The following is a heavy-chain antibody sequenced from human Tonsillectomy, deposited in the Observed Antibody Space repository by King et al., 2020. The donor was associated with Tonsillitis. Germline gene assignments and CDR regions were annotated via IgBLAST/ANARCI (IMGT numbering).Heavy chain of an antibody. CDR3: ARLDYFGSGSYLYFDL. J-gene: IGHJ2*01. Sequence: VQLQESGPGLVKPSETLSLTCTVSGSISGSYWSWIRQPPGKGLEWIGYIYYSGTTNYNPSLRSRVTISVDTSKNQFSLKLNSVTAADTAVYYCARLDYFGSGSYLYFDLWGRGTLVTVSS. CDR2: IYYSGTT. D-gene: IGHD3-10*01. CDR1: GSISGSY. V-gene: IGHV4-59*08.